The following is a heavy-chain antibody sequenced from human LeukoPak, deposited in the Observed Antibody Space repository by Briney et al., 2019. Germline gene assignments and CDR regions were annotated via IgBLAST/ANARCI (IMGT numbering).Heavy chain of an antibody. CDR2: ISGSGGST. CDR3: AKANCSSTICYYYNMDV. Sequence: PGGSLRLSCAASGFTFSSYAMSWVRQAPGRGLEWVSAISGSGGSTYYADSVKGGFTISRDNSKNTLCLQMNSLRAEDTAVYYCAKANCSSTICYYYNMDVWGKGTTVTVSS. CDR1: GFTFSSYA. D-gene: IGHD2-2*01. J-gene: IGHJ6*03. V-gene: IGHV3-23*01.